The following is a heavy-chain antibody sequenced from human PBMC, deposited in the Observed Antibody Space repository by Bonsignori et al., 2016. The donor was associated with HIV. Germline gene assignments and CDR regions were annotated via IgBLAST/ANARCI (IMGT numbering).Heavy chain of an antibody. D-gene: IGHD2-15*01. V-gene: IGHV3-7*03. Sequence: WIRQPPGKGLEWVANIKQDGSEKYYVDSVKGRFTISRDNAKNSLYLQMNSLRAEDTAVYYCARECGVAAISGAGLDAFDIWGQGTMVTVSS. CDR2: IKQDGSEK. CDR3: ARECGVAAISGAGLDAFDI. J-gene: IGHJ3*02.